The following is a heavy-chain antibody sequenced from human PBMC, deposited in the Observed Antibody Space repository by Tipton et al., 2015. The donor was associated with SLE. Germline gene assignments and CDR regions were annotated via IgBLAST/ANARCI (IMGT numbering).Heavy chain of an antibody. CDR1: GFFFSTYA. V-gene: IGHV3-30-3*01. CDR2: ISYDGSNK. CDR3: AKDEGRGFDP. Sequence: SLRLSCADSGFFFSTYAMHWVRQAPGKGLEWVAVISYDGSNKYYADSVKGRFTISRDNSKNTLYLQMNRLRAEDTAVYYCAKDEGRGFDPWGQGTLVTVSS. D-gene: IGHD3-10*01. J-gene: IGHJ5*02.